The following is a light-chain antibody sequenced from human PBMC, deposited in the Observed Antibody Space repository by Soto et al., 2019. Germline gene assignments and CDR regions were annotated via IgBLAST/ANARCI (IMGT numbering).Light chain of an antibody. V-gene: IGKV3-20*01. Sequence: EIVLTQSPGTLSLSPGERATLSCRASQSVSSSYLAWYQQQPGQAPRLLIYGASSRATDIPDRFIGSGSGTDFTLTISRLEPEDFAVYYCQQYGSSSITFGQGTPLEI. CDR1: QSVSSSY. CDR3: QQYGSSSIT. J-gene: IGKJ5*01. CDR2: GAS.